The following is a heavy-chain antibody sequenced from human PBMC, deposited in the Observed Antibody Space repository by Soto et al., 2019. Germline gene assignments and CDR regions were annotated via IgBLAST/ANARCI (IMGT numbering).Heavy chain of an antibody. CDR3: ARDRWSPRVGVWYFDL. Sequence: QVQLVQSGAEVKKPGASVKVSCKASGYTFTGYYMHWVRQAPGQGLEWMGGINPNSGGTNYAQKFQGWVTMTRDTSISTAYMELSRLRSDDTAVYYCARDRWSPRVGVWYFDLWGRGTLVTVSS. CDR2: INPNSGGT. D-gene: IGHD3-16*01. CDR1: GYTFTGYY. J-gene: IGHJ2*01. V-gene: IGHV1-2*04.